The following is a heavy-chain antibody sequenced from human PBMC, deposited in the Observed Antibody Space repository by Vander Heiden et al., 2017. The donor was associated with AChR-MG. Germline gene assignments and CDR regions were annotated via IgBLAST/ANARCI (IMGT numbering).Heavy chain of an antibody. J-gene: IGHJ5*02. Sequence: EVQLVESGGGLVKPGGSLRLSCAASGFTFSSYSMNWVRQAPGKGLEWVSSISSSSSYIYYADSVKGRFTISRDNAKNSLYLQMNSLRAEDTAVYYCARDQFTYYDCWSGPNWFDPWGQGTLVTVSS. CDR2: ISSSSSYI. V-gene: IGHV3-21*01. CDR1: GFTFSSYS. D-gene: IGHD3-3*01. CDR3: ARDQFTYYDCWSGPNWFDP.